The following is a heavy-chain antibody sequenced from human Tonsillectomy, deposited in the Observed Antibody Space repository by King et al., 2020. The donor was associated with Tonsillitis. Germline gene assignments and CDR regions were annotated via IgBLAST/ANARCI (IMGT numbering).Heavy chain of an antibody. CDR3: ARGYGYGMDV. V-gene: IGHV4-30-4*01. CDR1: GGSISSGNYY. CDR2: IYDSGST. Sequence: QLQESGPGLVKPSQTLSLTCTVSGGSISSGNYYWSWIRQPPGKCLEWIGYIYDSGSTHQNPSLKSRLTISVDTSKNQFSLRLSSVTAADTAVYYCARGYGYGMDVWGQGTTVTVSS. D-gene: IGHD5-18*01. J-gene: IGHJ6*02.